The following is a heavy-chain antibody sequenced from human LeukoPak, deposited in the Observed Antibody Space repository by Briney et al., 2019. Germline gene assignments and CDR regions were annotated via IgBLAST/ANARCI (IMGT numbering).Heavy chain of an antibody. J-gene: IGHJ6*04. D-gene: IGHD3-9*01. Sequence: LGASVKVSCKASGYTFTSYGISWVRQAPGQGLEWMGWISAYNGNTKYSQKFQGRVTITRDTSASTAYMELSSLRSEDTAVYYCARVGYDILTGYYRYGMDVWGKGTTVTVSS. CDR3: ARVGYDILTGYYRYGMDV. CDR2: ISAYNGNT. CDR1: GYTFTSYG. V-gene: IGHV1-18*01.